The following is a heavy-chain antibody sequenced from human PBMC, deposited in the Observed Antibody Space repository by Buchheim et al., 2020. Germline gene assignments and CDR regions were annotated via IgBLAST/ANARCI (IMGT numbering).Heavy chain of an antibody. CDR3: ARVGATYF. CDR2: ISGSGSVI. CDR1: GFTFNTYE. V-gene: IGHV3-48*03. D-gene: IGHD1-26*01. Sequence: VHLVASGGGLVQPGGSLRLSCTGSGFTFNTYEMNWVRQAPGKGLEWVSYISGSGSVIDYADSVKGRFTISRDNAKNSLYLQMNSLRVEDTAVYYCARVGATYFWGQGTL. J-gene: IGHJ4*02.